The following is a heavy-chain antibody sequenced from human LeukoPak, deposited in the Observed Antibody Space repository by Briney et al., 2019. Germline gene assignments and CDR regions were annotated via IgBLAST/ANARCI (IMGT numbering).Heavy chain of an antibody. D-gene: IGHD6-19*01. CDR3: ARDTAYSNYISGWYDY. CDR1: GGSFSGYY. J-gene: IGHJ4*02. CDR2: INHSGST. V-gene: IGHV4-34*01. Sequence: SETLSLTRAVYGGSFSGYYWSWIRQPPGKGLEWIGEINHSGSTNYNPSLKSRVTISVDTSKNQFSLKLSSVAAADTAVYYCARDTAYSNYISGWYDYWGQGTLVTVSS.